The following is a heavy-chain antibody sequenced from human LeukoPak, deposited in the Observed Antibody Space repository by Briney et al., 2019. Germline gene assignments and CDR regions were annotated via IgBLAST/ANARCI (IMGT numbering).Heavy chain of an antibody. CDR2: IDWDDDK. CDR1: GFSLSTSGMR. V-gene: IGHV2-70*04. D-gene: IGHD1-7*01. Sequence: SGPTLVNPTQTLTLTCTFSGFSLSTSGMRVSWIRQPPGKALEWLARIDWDDDKFHSTSLKTRLTISKGTSKNQVVLTMTNMDPVDTATYYCARTLGTTDLDYWGQGTLVTVSS. CDR3: ARTLGTTDLDY. J-gene: IGHJ4*02.